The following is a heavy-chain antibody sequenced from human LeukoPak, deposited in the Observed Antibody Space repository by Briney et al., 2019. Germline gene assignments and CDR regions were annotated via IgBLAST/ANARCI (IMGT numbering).Heavy chain of an antibody. Sequence: GGSLRLSCAASGFTFSSYSMNWVRQAPGKGLEWVSYLSSSNSIIYYADSMKGRFTISRDNAKDSLYLQMNSLRDEDTAVYYCARDAPYDFWSGYQSGYMDVWGKGTTVTVSS. J-gene: IGHJ6*03. CDR2: LSSSNSII. D-gene: IGHD3-3*01. CDR3: ARDAPYDFWSGYQSGYMDV. CDR1: GFTFSSYS. V-gene: IGHV3-48*02.